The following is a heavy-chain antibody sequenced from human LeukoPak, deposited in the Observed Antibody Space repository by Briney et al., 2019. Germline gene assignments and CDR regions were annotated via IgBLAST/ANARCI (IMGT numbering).Heavy chain of an antibody. V-gene: IGHV4-59*01. Sequence: SETLSLTCTVSGGSISSYYWSWIRQPPGKGLQWIGYIHYSGSTNYNPSLKSRVTISVDTSKNQFSLKLTSVTAADTAVYYCARDDYGDYTFHHWGQGTLVTVPS. CDR2: IHYSGST. CDR3: ARDDYGDYTFHH. D-gene: IGHD4-17*01. CDR1: GGSISSYY. J-gene: IGHJ1*01.